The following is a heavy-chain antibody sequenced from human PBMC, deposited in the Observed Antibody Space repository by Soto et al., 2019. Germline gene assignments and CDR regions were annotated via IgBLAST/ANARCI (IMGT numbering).Heavy chain of an antibody. J-gene: IGHJ4*02. CDR1: GGSISSSNYY. V-gene: IGHV4-39*01. D-gene: IGHD6-19*01. CDR2: IYYSGSA. Sequence: SETLSLTCTVSGGSISSSNYYWGWIRQPSGKGLEWVGNIYYSGSAYYNPSLKSRVTISVDTSKNQFSLKVRSVTAADTAIYYCARENSSALNPFDYWGQGTMVTVSS. CDR3: ARENSSALNPFDY.